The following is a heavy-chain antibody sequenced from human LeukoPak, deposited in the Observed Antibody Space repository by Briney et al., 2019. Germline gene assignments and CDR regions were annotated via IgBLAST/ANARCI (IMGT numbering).Heavy chain of an antibody. CDR2: LRYDGSLK. CDR1: AFTFSTYG. J-gene: IGHJ6*02. D-gene: IGHD2-15*01. CDR3: ARISCTGGSCYPYSYYDMDV. Sequence: ARTLRLSCTAYAFTFSTYGLHWHRQAPGQGREWVAILRYDGSLKYYPDSVKGRFAICRDNSKNTLYLQMNSLRAEDTAVYYCARISCTGGSCYPYSYYDMDVWGQGTTVTVSS. V-gene: IGHV3-33*01.